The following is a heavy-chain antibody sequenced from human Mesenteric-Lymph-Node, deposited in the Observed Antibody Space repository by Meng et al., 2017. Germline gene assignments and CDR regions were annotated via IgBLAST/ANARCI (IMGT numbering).Heavy chain of an antibody. CDR1: GFTFSLYW. V-gene: IGHV3-7*04. Sequence: GESLKISCGASGFTFSLYWMTWVRQAPGKGLEWVASIKKDGTETHYVDSVKGRFTISRDNAKNSVFLQMNDLRAGDTAVYYCAKEGYDWNYLDYWGQGTLVTVSS. CDR2: IKKDGTET. J-gene: IGHJ4*02. CDR3: AKEGYDWNYLDY. D-gene: IGHD1-7*01.